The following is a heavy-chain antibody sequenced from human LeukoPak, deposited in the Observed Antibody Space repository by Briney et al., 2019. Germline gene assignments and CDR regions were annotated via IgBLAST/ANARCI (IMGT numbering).Heavy chain of an antibody. CDR2: IYTSGNT. J-gene: IGHJ3*02. CDR3: ARGFGVVIMEDAFDI. CDR1: GGSISSGSYY. Sequence: PSETLSLTCTVSGGSISSGSYYWSWIRQPAGKGLEWIGRIYTSGNTNYSPSLRGRVTISVDTSKNQFSLKLSSVTAADTAVYYCARGFGVVIMEDAFDIWGQGTMVTVSS. V-gene: IGHV4-61*02. D-gene: IGHD3-3*01.